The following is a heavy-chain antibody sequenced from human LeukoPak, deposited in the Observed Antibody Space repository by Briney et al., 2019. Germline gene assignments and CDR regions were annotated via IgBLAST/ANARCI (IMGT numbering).Heavy chain of an antibody. Sequence: SETLSLTCTVSGASISSYYWSWIRQPPGKGLEWIGYIYYSWSTNYNPSLKIRVTISVDTATTQFSLKLSLVTAADTAVYYCARSIGEYSSSWYQGFDYWGQGTLVSVSS. CDR1: GASISSYY. CDR2: IYYSWST. V-gene: IGHV4-59*01. J-gene: IGHJ4*02. D-gene: IGHD6-13*01. CDR3: ARSIGEYSSSWYQGFDY.